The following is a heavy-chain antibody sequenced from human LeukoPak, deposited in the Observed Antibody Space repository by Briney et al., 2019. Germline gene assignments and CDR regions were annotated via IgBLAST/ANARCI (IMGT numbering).Heavy chain of an antibody. J-gene: IGHJ4*02. D-gene: IGHD6-6*01. CDR2: IWYDGSNK. CDR1: GFTFSSYG. CDR3: ARAGDSSSEYYFDY. V-gene: IGHV3-33*01. Sequence: QTGGSLRLSCAASGFTFSSYGMHWVRQAPGKGLEWVAVIWYDGSNKYYADSVKGRFTISRDNSKNTLYLQMNSLRAEDTAVYYCARAGDSSSEYYFDYRGQGTLVTVSS.